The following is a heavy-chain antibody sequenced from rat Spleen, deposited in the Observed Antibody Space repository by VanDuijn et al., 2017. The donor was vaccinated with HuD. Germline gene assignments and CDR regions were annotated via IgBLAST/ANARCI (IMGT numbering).Heavy chain of an antibody. CDR1: GFTFSDYG. Sequence: EVHLVESGGGLVQPGRSLKLSCAASGFTFSDYGMAWVRQAPKKGLEGVATISYDGSSTYYRDSVKGRFTISRDNAKSTLYLQMDSLRSEDTATYYCARHDWSYPAPTSGVMDAWGQGASVTVSS. CDR2: ISYDGSST. D-gene: IGHD1-4*01. V-gene: IGHV5-7*01. CDR3: ARHDWSYPAPTSGVMDA. J-gene: IGHJ4*01.